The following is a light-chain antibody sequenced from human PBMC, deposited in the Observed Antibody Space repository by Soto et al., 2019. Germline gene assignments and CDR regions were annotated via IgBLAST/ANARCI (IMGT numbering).Light chain of an antibody. Sequence: DIQMTQSPSTLSASVGDRVTITCRASQSISSWLAWYQQKPGKAPKLLIYAASSLQSGVPSRFSGSGSGTDFTLTISSLQPEDFAVYYCQQSYSTPQTFGQGTKVDIK. CDR2: AAS. V-gene: IGKV1-39*01. CDR1: QSISSW. CDR3: QQSYSTPQT. J-gene: IGKJ1*01.